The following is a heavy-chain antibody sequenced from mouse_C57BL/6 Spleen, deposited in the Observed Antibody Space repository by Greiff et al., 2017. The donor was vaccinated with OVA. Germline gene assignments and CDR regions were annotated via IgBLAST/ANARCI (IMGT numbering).Heavy chain of an antibody. Sequence: EVQLQESGGGLVKPGGSLKLSCAASGFTFSDYGMHWVRQAPEQGLEWVAYISSGSSTIYYADTVKGRFTISRDNAKNTLFLQMTSLRSEDTAMYYCARGKIYYDYLYAMDDWGQGTSVTVSS. D-gene: IGHD2-4*01. J-gene: IGHJ4*01. CDR2: ISSGSSTI. V-gene: IGHV5-17*01. CDR1: GFTFSDYG. CDR3: ARGKIYYDYLYAMDD.